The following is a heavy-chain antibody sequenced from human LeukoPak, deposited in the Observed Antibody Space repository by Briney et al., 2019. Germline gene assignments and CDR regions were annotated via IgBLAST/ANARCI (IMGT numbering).Heavy chain of an antibody. CDR2: INHSGST. CDR1: GGSFSGYY. V-gene: IGHV4-34*01. Sequence: SETLSLTCAVYGGSFSGYYWSWIRQPPGKGLEWIGEINHSGSTNYNPSLKSRVTISVDTSKNQFSLKLSSVTAADTAMYYCARAVSGCFDYWGQGTLVTVSS. D-gene: IGHD6-19*01. J-gene: IGHJ4*02. CDR3: ARAVSGCFDY.